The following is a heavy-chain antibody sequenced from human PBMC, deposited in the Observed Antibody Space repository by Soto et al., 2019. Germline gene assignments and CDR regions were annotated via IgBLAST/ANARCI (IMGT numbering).Heavy chain of an antibody. CDR3: AREIVTTGEYYFDS. CDR1: GFTFRSYW. V-gene: IGHV3-74*01. D-gene: IGHD1-1*01. J-gene: IGHJ4*02. CDR2: INRDGSST. Sequence: PGGSLRLSCAASGFTFRSYWMHWVRQAPGKGLVWVSRINRDGSSTSYADSVKGRVTISRDTAKNTLYLQTNSLRAEDTAVYYCAREIVTTGEYYFDSWGLGTLVTVSS.